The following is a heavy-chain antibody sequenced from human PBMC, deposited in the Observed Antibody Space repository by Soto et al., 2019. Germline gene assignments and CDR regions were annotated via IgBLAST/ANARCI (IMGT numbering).Heavy chain of an antibody. CDR3: ARRGSSGWYDVEEAFDI. V-gene: IGHV4-4*02. J-gene: IGHJ3*02. CDR1: GGSISSSNW. CDR2: IYHSGST. Sequence: KTSETLSLTCAVSGGSISSSNWWCWVRQPPGKGLEWIGEIYHSGSTNYNPSLKSRVTISVDKSKNQLSLKLSSVTAADTAVYYCARRGSSGWYDVEEAFDIWGQGTMVTVS. D-gene: IGHD6-19*01.